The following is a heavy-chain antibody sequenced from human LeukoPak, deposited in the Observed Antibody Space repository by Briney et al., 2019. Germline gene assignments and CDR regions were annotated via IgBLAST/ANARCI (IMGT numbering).Heavy chain of an antibody. CDR1: GFTFSSYA. J-gene: IGHJ4*02. D-gene: IGHD3-22*01. CDR2: ISGSGGST. CDR3: AKAPPSSPYYYDSSGYSGPPDY. Sequence: GGSLRLSCAASGFTFSSYAMSWVRQAPGKGLEWVSAISGSGGSTYYADSVKGRFTISRDNSKNTLYLQMHSLRAEDTAVYYCAKAPPSSPYYYDSSGYSGPPDYWGQGTLVTVSS. V-gene: IGHV3-23*01.